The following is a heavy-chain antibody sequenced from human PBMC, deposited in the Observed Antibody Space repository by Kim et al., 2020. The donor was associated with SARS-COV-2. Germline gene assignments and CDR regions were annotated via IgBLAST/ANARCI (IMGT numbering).Heavy chain of an antibody. CDR2: ISGSGGST. V-gene: IGHV3-23*01. Sequence: GGSLRLSCAASGFTFSSYAMSWVRQAPGKGLEWVSAISGSGGSTYYADSVKGRFTISRDNSKNTLYLQMNSLRAEDTAVYYCAKDIFPWNYAAYYYGMDVWGQGTTVTVSS. D-gene: IGHD1-7*01. J-gene: IGHJ6*02. CDR3: AKDIFPWNYAAYYYGMDV. CDR1: GFTFSSYA.